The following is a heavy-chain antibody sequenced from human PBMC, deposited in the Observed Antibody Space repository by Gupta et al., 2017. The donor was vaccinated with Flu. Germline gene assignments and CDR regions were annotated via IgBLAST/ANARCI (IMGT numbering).Heavy chain of an antibody. Sequence: EVQLVESGGGVVRPGGSLRLSCAASGFSFDDHGMSWVRQSPTKGLEWVSGINGNGGDTGYADSVKGRFTISRDNAKNSLYVEMSSLRVEDRAIYYCARGPNTGIYFDAVDSGGQGTMVTVSS. V-gene: IGHV3-20*04. CDR1: GFSFDDHG. CDR2: INGNGGDT. J-gene: IGHJ3*02. D-gene: IGHD1-26*01. CDR3: ARGPNTGIYFDAVDS.